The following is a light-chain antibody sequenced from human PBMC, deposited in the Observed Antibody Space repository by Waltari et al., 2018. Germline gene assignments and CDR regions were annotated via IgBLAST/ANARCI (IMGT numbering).Light chain of an antibody. J-gene: IGKJ1*01. V-gene: IGKV1-9*01. CDR1: QGISSY. CDR2: AAS. CDR3: QQLNSYPSWT. Sequence: IQLSQSPSSLSASVGDRVTITCRASQGISSYLAWYQQKPGKAPKLLIYAASTLQSGVPSRFSGSGSGTDFTLTISSLQPEDFAIYYCQQLNSYPSWTFGQGTKVEIK.